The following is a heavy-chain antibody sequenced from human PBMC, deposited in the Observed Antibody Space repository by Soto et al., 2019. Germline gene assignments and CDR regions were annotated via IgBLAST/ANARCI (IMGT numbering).Heavy chain of an antibody. V-gene: IGHV5-51*01. D-gene: IGHD3-16*01. Sequence: GESRKISCKGSVHSFTSYWIGWVRQMPGKGLEWMGIIYPGDSDTRYSASFQCQVTISADKSISTAYMQWSSLKASDTAMYYCATHPRGSEYFQHWAQGTLVTVSS. CDR3: ATHPRGSEYFQH. CDR2: IYPGDSDT. J-gene: IGHJ1*01. CDR1: VHSFTSYW.